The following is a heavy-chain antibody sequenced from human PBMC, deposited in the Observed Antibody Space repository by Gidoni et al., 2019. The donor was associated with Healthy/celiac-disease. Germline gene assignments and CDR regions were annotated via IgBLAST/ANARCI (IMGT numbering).Heavy chain of an antibody. Sequence: QVQLQESGPGLVKPLQPLSLTCSVSGDSISSGNYYWSWIRQPARKGLEWIGRIYTTGSTNYNPSLKSRVAISIDTSKKQFSLKLSSVTAADTAVYYCAREFSGRGYSYGNFDYWGQGTLVTVSS. V-gene: IGHV4-61*02. D-gene: IGHD5-18*01. J-gene: IGHJ4*02. CDR3: AREFSGRGYSYGNFDY. CDR1: GDSISSGNYY. CDR2: IYTTGST.